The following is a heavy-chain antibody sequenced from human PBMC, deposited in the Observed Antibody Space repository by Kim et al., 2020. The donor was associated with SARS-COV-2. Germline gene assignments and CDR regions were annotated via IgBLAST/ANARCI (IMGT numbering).Heavy chain of an antibody. Sequence: GGSLRLSCEASGFTFSNYAMTWVRQAPGKGLEWVSALSGTGGSTFYADSVKGRFTISRDNSKNTLYLQLSSLSAEDTAVYYCAKHHQFRYYGSGNYVQPLDYWGQGTLITASS. D-gene: IGHD3-10*01. J-gene: IGHJ4*02. CDR3: AKHHQFRYYGSGNYVQPLDY. CDR1: GFTFSNYA. V-gene: IGHV3-23*01. CDR2: LSGTGGST.